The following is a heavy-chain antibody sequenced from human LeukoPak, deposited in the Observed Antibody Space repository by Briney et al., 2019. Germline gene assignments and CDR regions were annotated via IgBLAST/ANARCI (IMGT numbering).Heavy chain of an antibody. J-gene: IGHJ3*02. V-gene: IGHV1-69*06. CDR1: GGTFSSYA. Sequence: ASVKVSCKASGGTFSSYAISWVRQAPGQGLVWMGGIIPIFGTANYAQKFQGRVTITADKSTSTAYMELSSLRSEDTAVYYCAREGNYYDSSGYYPGAFDIWGQGTMVTVSS. CDR2: IIPIFGTA. D-gene: IGHD3-22*01. CDR3: AREGNYYDSSGYYPGAFDI.